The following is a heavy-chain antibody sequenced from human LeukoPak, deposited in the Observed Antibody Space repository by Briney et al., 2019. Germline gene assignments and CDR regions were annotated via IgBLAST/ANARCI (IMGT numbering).Heavy chain of an antibody. Sequence: GGSLRLSCAASGFTFSSYAMSWVRQAPGKGLEWVSTITTSGGSTYYADSVKGRFTISRDNSKNTLYLQMNSLRAEDTAVYYCAKDRLLNCRGDCYIFDYWGQGTVVTVSS. V-gene: IGHV3-23*01. J-gene: IGHJ4*02. D-gene: IGHD2-21*02. CDR3: AKDRLLNCRGDCYIFDY. CDR2: ITTSGGST. CDR1: GFTFSSYA.